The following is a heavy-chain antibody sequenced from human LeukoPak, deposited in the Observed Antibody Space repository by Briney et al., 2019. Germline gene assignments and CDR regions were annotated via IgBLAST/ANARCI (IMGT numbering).Heavy chain of an antibody. CDR1: GGSINSYY. CDR3: ARAAAGLFDY. CDR2: INHSGST. D-gene: IGHD6-13*01. V-gene: IGHV4-34*01. J-gene: IGHJ4*02. Sequence: PSETLSLTCTVSGGSINSYYWSWIRQPPGKGLEWIGEINHSGSTNYNPSLKSRVTISVDTSKNQFSLKLSSVTAADTAVYYCARAAAGLFDYWGQGTLVTVSS.